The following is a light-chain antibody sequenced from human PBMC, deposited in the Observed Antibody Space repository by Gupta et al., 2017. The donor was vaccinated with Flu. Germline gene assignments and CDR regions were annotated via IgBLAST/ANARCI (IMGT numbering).Light chain of an antibody. CDR3: RKNIHLPWT. CDR2: AVS. V-gene: IGKV2D-29*01. Sequence: DVGMTQTPLPPSVIPGQPASISCKPRQGLLYPNGKTYLYWYVQRPGQPPQPLIYAVSNRASGVADRFSGSGSGTDVTPKISRVEAEDGGVYYCRKNIHLPWTLGRGTQVEI. J-gene: IGKJ1*01. CDR1: QGLLYPNGKTY.